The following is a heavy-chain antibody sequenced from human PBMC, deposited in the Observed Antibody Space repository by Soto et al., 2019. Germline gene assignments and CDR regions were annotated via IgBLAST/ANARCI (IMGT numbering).Heavy chain of an antibody. CDR1: GFTFSDYY. J-gene: IGHJ4*02. CDR2: ISSSGSTI. D-gene: IGHD3-22*01. CDR3: ASASYYYDSSGYPPFDY. Sequence: GGSLRLSCAASGFTFSDYYMSWLRQAPGKGLEWVSYISSSGSTIYYADSVKDRFTISRDNAKNSLYLQMNSLRAEDTAVYYCASASYYYDSSGYPPFDYWGQGTLVTVSS. V-gene: IGHV3-11*01.